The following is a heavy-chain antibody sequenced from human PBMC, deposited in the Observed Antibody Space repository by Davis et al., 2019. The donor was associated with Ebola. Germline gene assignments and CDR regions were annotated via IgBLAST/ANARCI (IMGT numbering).Heavy chain of an antibody. CDR1: VGTFSSYA. V-gene: IGHV1-69*13. Sequence: AASVKVSCKASVGTFSSYAISWVRQAPGQGLEWMGGIIPIFGTANYAQKFQGRVTITADESTSTAYMELSSLRSEDTAVYYCAKGGIAARRFWFDPWGQGTLVTVSS. CDR3: AKGGIAARRFWFDP. J-gene: IGHJ5*02. D-gene: IGHD6-6*01. CDR2: IIPIFGTA.